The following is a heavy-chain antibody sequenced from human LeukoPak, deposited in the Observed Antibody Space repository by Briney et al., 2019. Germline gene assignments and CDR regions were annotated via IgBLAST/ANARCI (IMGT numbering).Heavy chain of an antibody. V-gene: IGHV4-31*03. CDR2: IGYSETT. CDR3: ARDRNDAFDI. J-gene: IGHJ3*02. CDR1: GDSISSGGYF. Sequence: SQTLSLTCTVSGDSISSGGYFWSWIRQSPGKGLEWIGCIGYSETTYYNPSLKSRGTISLDTSKNQISLKLSSVRAADTAVYYCARDRNDAFDIWGQGTMVTVSS. D-gene: IGHD1-14*01.